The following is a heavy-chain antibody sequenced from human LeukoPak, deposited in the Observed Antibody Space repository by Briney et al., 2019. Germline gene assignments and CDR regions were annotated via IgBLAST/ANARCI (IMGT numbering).Heavy chain of an antibody. J-gene: IGHJ6*03. D-gene: IGHD5-24*01. Sequence: GGSLRLSCAASGFTFSNYGMHWVRQAPGKGLEWLAIMWYDGSIKYYADSAKGRFTISRDNSKNTVFLQINSLRAEDTAVYYCESGREGYNYYYYYYMDVWGKGTTVTVSS. CDR3: ESGREGYNYYYYYYMDV. V-gene: IGHV3-33*02. CDR2: MWYDGSIK. CDR1: GFTFSNYG.